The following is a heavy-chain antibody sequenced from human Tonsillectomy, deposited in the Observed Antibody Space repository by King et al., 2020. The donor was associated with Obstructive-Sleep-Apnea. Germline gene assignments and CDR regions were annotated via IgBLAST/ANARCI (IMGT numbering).Heavy chain of an antibody. V-gene: IGHV5-10-1*01. D-gene: IGHD6-19*01. Sequence: QLVQSGAEVKKPGESLKISCEGSGYNFTTYWITWVRQMPGKGLEWMARIDPSDAYPNYSPSFQGHVTISADKSISTAYLQWSSLKASDTAMYYCARRAVAGNWCYFDLWGRGTLVTVSS. CDR1: GYNFTTYW. CDR2: IDPSDAYP. J-gene: IGHJ2*01. CDR3: ARRAVAGNWCYFDL.